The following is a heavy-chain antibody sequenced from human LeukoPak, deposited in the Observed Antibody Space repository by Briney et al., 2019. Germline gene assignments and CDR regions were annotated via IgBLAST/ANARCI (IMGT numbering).Heavy chain of an antibody. Sequence: PSETLSLTCAVSGVSISTSNWWSWVRQPPGKGLEWIGEIYHSGSTNYNPSLKSRVTISVDKSKNQFSLKLSSVTTADTAVYYCAIGEWGRWFGPWGQGTLVTVSS. J-gene: IGHJ5*02. V-gene: IGHV4-4*02. CDR1: GVSISTSNW. CDR3: AIGEWGRWFGP. CDR2: IYHSGST. D-gene: IGHD3-10*01.